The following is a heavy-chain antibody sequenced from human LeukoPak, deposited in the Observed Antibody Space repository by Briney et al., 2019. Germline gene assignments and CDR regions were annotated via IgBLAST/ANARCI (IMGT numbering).Heavy chain of an antibody. CDR2: VDHTGST. Sequence: SETLSLTCSVSDDSITMYYWTWIRQPPGKGLEWIGYVDHTGSTNFNPSLNGRVSISRDTSKNLFSLRLRSVAAADTAVYFCARGRVSSSTWYSTYYYYFYMDVWGKGTTVTVSS. V-gene: IGHV4-59*01. D-gene: IGHD4-11*01. CDR1: DDSITMYY. J-gene: IGHJ6*03. CDR3: ARGRVSSSTWYSTYYYYFYMDV.